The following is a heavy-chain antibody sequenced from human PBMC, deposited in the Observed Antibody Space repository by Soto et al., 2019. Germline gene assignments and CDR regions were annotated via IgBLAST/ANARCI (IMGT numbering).Heavy chain of an antibody. D-gene: IGHD5-12*01. CDR2: IVVGSGNT. V-gene: IGHV1-58*01. CDR3: AAEAHSGYDSLYYYYGMDV. J-gene: IGHJ6*02. Sequence: GASVKVSCKASGYTFTNYGVSWVRQARGQRLEWIRRIVVGSGNTKYAQKIQERETINKDMTTSTAYMEQSNMRSEDTAVYYCAAEAHSGYDSLYYYYGMDVWG. CDR1: GYTFTNYG.